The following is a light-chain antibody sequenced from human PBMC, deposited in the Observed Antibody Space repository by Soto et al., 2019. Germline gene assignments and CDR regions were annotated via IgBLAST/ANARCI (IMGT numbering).Light chain of an antibody. CDR1: QSVSSNF. Sequence: PGQRATLSCRASQSVSSNFLAWYQQKPGQAPRLIIFDASNRATGIPDRFSGSGSGTDFTLTISRLEPEDFAVYYCQQYARYLRPFAQGSEV. V-gene: IGKV3-20*01. CDR2: DAS. J-gene: IGKJ1*01. CDR3: QQYARYLRP.